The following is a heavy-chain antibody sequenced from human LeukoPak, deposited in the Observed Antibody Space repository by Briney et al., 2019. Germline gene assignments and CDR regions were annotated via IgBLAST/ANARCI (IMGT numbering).Heavy chain of an antibody. CDR1: GFSFSDDA. CDR2: IFHDGRNK. CDR3: AREDDTGRYMGDDAFDI. Sequence: GRSLRLSCAASGFSFSDDAMHWVRQAPGKGPEWVAVIFHDGRNKYYADSVKGRFTISRDNSKNTLYLQMNSLRAEDTAVYYCAREDDTGRYMGDDAFDIWGQGTMVTVSS. D-gene: IGHD1-26*01. V-gene: IGHV3-30*03. J-gene: IGHJ3*02.